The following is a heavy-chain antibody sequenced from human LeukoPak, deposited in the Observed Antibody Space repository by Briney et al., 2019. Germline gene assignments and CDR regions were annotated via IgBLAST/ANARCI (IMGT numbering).Heavy chain of an antibody. D-gene: IGHD6-13*01. V-gene: IGHV3-23*01. Sequence: GGSLRLSCAASGFTFSSYAMSWVRQAPGKGLEWVSAISGSGGSTYYADSVKGRFTIARDNSKNTLYLQMNSLRAEDTAVYYCAGSSSWYFPYYWGQGTLVTVSS. CDR2: ISGSGGST. CDR1: GFTFSSYA. CDR3: AGSSSWYFPYY. J-gene: IGHJ4*02.